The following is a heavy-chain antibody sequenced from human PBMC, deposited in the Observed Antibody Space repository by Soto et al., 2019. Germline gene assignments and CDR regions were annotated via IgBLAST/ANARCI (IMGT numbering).Heavy chain of an antibody. CDR2: IIPIFGTA. CDR1: GGTFSSYA. J-gene: IGHJ3*02. D-gene: IGHD1-26*01. CDR3: AREVGAPGFRAFDI. V-gene: IGHV1-69*13. Sequence: SVKVSCKASGGTFSSYAISWVRQAPGQGLEWMGGIIPIFGTANYAQKFQGRVTITADESTSTAYMELSSLRSEDTAVYYCAREVGAPGFRAFDIWGQGTMVTVSS.